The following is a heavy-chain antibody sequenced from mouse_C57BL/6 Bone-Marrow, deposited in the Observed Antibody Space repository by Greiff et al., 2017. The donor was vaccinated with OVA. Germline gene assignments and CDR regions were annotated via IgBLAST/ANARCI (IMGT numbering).Heavy chain of an antibody. V-gene: IGHV5-4*01. CDR1: GFTFSSYA. J-gene: IGHJ2*01. CDR3: ARDIYYYGRGFDY. Sequence: EVKLMESGGGLVKPGGSLKLSCAASGFTFSSYAMSWVRQTPEKRLEWVATISDGGSYTYYPDNVKGRFTISRDNAKNNLYLQMSHLKSEDTAMYYCARDIYYYGRGFDYWGQGTTLTVSS. D-gene: IGHD1-1*01. CDR2: ISDGGSYT.